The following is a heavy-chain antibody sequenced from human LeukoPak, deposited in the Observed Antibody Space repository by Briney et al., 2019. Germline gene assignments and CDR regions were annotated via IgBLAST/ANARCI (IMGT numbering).Heavy chain of an antibody. CDR2: IYYSGST. CDR1: GGSISSGDYY. J-gene: IGHJ4*02. Sequence: PSETLSLTCTVSGGSISSGDYYWSWIRQPPGKGLEWIGYIYYSGSTYYNPSLKSRVTISADTSKNQFSLKLSSMTAADTAVYYCAREGQGSTHFDYWGQGTLVTVSS. V-gene: IGHV4-30-4*08. CDR3: AREGQGSTHFDY. D-gene: IGHD2-2*01.